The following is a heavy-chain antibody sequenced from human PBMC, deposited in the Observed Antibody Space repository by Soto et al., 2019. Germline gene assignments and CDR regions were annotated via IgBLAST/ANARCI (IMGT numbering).Heavy chain of an antibody. Sequence: SETLSLTCAVYGGSFSGYYWSWIRQPPGKGLEWIGEINHSGSTNYNPSLKSRVTFSVDTSQNQFSLRLSSVTAADTAVYYCACHDIGVVPTSDTFANWRQGTLDTVSS. CDR3: ACHDIGVVPTSDTFAN. D-gene: IGHD5-12*01. CDR2: INHSGST. CDR1: GGSFSGYY. J-gene: IGHJ4*01. V-gene: IGHV4-34*01.